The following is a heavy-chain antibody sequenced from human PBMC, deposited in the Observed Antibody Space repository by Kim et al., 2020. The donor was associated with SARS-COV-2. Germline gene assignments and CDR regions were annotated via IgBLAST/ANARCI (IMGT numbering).Heavy chain of an antibody. CDR3: AKSPLKSGVGATEYYFDY. CDR1: GFTFSSYA. Sequence: GGSLRLSCAASGFTFSSYAMSWVRQAPGKGLEWVSAISGSGGSTYYADSVKGRFTISRVNSKNTLYLQMNSLRAEDTAVYYCAKSPLKSGVGATEYYFDYCGQGTLVTVSS. J-gene: IGHJ4*02. V-gene: IGHV3-23*01. CDR2: ISGSGGST. D-gene: IGHD1-26*01.